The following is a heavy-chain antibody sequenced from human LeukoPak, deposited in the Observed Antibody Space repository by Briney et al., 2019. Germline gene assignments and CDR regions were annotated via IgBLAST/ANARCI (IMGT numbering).Heavy chain of an antibody. Sequence: GGSLRLSCAASGFTFSDYNMNWVRQAPGKGLEWVSSISSTASHIYYADSVKGRFTISRDNAKNSLFLQMNSLRAEDTSVYYCARTYGPGSYPNDYWGQGTLVTVSS. CDR2: ISSTASHI. J-gene: IGHJ4*02. D-gene: IGHD3-10*01. V-gene: IGHV3-21*01. CDR3: ARTYGPGSYPNDY. CDR1: GFTFSDYN.